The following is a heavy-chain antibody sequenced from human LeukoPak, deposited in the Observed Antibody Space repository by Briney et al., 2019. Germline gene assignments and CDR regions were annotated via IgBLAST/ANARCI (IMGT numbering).Heavy chain of an antibody. D-gene: IGHD2-8*01. CDR3: ARETKYCTNGVCYTMGFDY. V-gene: IGHV4-59*01. CDR2: IYYSGST. J-gene: IGHJ4*02. CDR1: GGSISSYY. Sequence: SETLSLTCTVSGGSISSYYWSWIRQPPRKGLEWIGYIYYSGSTNYNPSLKSRVTISVDTSKNQFSLKLSSVTAADTAVYYCARETKYCTNGVCYTMGFDYWGQGTLVTVSS.